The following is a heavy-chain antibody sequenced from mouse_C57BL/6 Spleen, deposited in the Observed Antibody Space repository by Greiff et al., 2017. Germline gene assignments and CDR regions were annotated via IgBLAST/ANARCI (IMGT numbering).Heavy chain of an antibody. D-gene: IGHD2-1*01. Sequence: EVQLQQSGPELVKPGASVKISCKASGYSFTDYNMNWVKQSHGKSLEWIGVINPNYGTTSYNQKFKGKATLTVDQSSSTAYMQLNSLTSEDSAVYYCASMVTTLYYYAMDYWGQGTSVTVSS. J-gene: IGHJ4*01. V-gene: IGHV1-39*01. CDR3: ASMVTTLYYYAMDY. CDR1: GYSFTDYN. CDR2: INPNYGTT.